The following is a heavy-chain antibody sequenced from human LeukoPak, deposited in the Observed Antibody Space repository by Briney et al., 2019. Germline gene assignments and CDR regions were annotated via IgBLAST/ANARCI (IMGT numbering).Heavy chain of an antibody. CDR3: AREQVAGIEYFDY. J-gene: IGHJ4*02. CDR2: INPNSGGT. V-gene: IGHV1-2*02. D-gene: IGHD6-19*01. CDR1: GYTFTGYY. Sequence: GSVKVSRKASGYTFTGYYMHWVRQAPGQGLEWMGWINPNSGGTNYAQKFQGRVTMTRDTSISTAYMELSRLRSDDTAVYYCAREQVAGIEYFDYWGQGTLVTVSS.